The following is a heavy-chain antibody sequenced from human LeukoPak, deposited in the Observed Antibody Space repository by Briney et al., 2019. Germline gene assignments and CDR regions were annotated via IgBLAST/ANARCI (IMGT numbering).Heavy chain of an antibody. CDR2: IIPIFGTA. CDR3: VAVAGTMPIYDAFDI. J-gene: IGHJ3*02. Sequence: SVKVSCKASRGTFSSYAISWVRQAPGQGLEWMGGIIPIFGTANYAQKFQGRVTIATDESTSTAYMELISLRSEDTAVYYCVAVAGTMPIYDAFDIWGQGTMVTVSS. D-gene: IGHD6-19*01. V-gene: IGHV1-69*05. CDR1: RGTFSSYA.